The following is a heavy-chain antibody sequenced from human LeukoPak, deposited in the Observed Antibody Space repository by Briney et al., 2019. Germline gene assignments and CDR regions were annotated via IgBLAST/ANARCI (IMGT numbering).Heavy chain of an antibody. D-gene: IGHD4-11*01. CDR1: GFTFSNYA. CDR2: ISYDGSNK. J-gene: IGHJ5*02. Sequence: GGSLRLSCAASGFTFSNYAMHWVRQAPGKGLEWVAVISYDGSNKYYADSVKGRFTISRDNAKNTLYLQMSGLRVDDTSVYYCVRGYSNGWFDPWGQGTLVTVSS. V-gene: IGHV3-30*04. CDR3: VRGYSNGWFDP.